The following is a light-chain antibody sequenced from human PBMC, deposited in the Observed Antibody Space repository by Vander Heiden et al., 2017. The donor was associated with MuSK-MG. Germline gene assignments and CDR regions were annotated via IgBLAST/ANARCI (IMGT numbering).Light chain of an antibody. J-gene: IGLJ3*02. Sequence: QSALTQPASVSGSPGQSITISCTGISTDVGSYNLVSWYQQHPGKAPKLIIYEVNKRPSGVSNRFSCSKSGNTASLTISGLQTEDEADYYCCSYPDSSTFDGVFGGGSKLTVL. CDR1: STDVGSYNL. CDR2: EVN. V-gene: IGLV2-23*02. CDR3: CSYPDSSTFDGV.